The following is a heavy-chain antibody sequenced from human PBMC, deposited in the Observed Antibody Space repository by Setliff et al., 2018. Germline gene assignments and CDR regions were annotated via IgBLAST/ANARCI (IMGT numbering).Heavy chain of an antibody. D-gene: IGHD2-2*01. J-gene: IGHJ5*02. Sequence: GASVKVSCKASGYTFSSYAMNWVRQAPGQGLEWMGRINTITGSTTYAQGFKGRVVFSLDTSVSTAYLQMSSLKPEDTAVYYCARALGDGSRTNCNGYWLDLWGQGTLVTVSS. CDR2: INTITGST. CDR1: GYTFSSYA. CDR3: ARALGDGSRTNCNGYWLDL. V-gene: IGHV7-4-1*02.